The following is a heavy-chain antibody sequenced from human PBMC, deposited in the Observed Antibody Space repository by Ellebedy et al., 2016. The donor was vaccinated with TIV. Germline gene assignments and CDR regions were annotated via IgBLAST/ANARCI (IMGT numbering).Heavy chain of an antibody. CDR3: AREPDIVATWTGGMDV. CDR2: IYHSGST. J-gene: IGHJ6*02. CDR1: GGSISSYY. Sequence: SETLSLTCTVSGGSISSYYWSWVRQPPGKGLEWIGYIYHSGSTNYNPSLKSRVTIPVDTSKHRVSLTLSSVTSADTAVYYCAREPDIVATWTGGMDVWGQGTTVTVSS. D-gene: IGHD5-12*01. V-gene: IGHV4-59*01.